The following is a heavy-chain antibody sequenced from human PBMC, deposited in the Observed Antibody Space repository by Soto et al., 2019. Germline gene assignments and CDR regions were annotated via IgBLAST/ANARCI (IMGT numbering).Heavy chain of an antibody. D-gene: IGHD6-19*01. Sequence: SETLSLTCTASVGSISNNYWTWIRQPPGKGLEWIGYIYYSGSTNYNPSLKSRVTISVDTSKNQFSLKLTSVTAADTAVYYCARHGSGWDYWGQGTLVTVSS. CDR1: VGSISNNY. CDR2: IYYSGST. J-gene: IGHJ4*02. CDR3: ARHGSGWDY. V-gene: IGHV4-59*08.